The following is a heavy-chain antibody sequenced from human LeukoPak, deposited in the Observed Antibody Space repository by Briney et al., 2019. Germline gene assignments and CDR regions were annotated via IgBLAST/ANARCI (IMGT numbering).Heavy chain of an antibody. D-gene: IGHD3-10*01. Sequence: ASVKVSRKPSGYSFSTFGISWVRQAPGQGLEWMGWISVYNGDTKYAQNLQGRVTMSTDTSTSTAYMELRSLRFDDTAVYYCARDGGLYYGSGTFVGVWGQGTLVTVSS. V-gene: IGHV1-18*01. J-gene: IGHJ4*02. CDR2: ISVYNGDT. CDR1: GYSFSTFG. CDR3: ARDGGLYYGSGTFVGV.